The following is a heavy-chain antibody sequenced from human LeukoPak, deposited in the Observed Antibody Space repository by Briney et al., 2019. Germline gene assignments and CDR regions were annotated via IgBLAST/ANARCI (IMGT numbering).Heavy chain of an antibody. D-gene: IGHD3-3*01. J-gene: IGHJ6*04. CDR1: GGSISSYY. V-gene: IGHV4-59*01. CDR3: ARVGDFWSGYFLDV. Sequence: SETLSLTCTVSGGSISSYYWSWIRQPPGKGLEWIGYIYYSGSTNYNPSLKSRVTISVDTSKNQFSLKLSSVTAADTAVYYCARVGDFWSGYFLDVWGKGTTVTVSS. CDR2: IYYSGST.